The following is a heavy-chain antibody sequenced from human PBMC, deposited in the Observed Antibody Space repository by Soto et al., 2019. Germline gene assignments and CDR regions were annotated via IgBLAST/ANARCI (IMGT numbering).Heavy chain of an antibody. CDR3: ARETYYYDSSGLYYYYYYGMDV. D-gene: IGHD3-22*01. CDR2: INHSGST. CDR1: GGSFSGYY. Sequence: SETLSLTCAVYGGSFSGYYWSWIRQPPGKGLEWIGEINHSGSTNYNPSLKSRVTISVDTSKNQFSLKLSSVTAADTAVYYCARETYYYDSSGLYYYYYYGMDVWGQGTTVTVSS. J-gene: IGHJ6*02. V-gene: IGHV4-34*01.